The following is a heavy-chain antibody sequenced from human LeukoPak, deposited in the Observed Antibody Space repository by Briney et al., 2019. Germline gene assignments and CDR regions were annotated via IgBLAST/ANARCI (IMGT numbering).Heavy chain of an antibody. CDR3: ARDGTSTDDC. CDR1: GYTFTGYY. J-gene: IGHJ4*02. V-gene: IGHV1-2*02. D-gene: IGHD2-2*01. CDR2: INPNSGGT. Sequence: PGASVKVSCKASGYTFTGYYMHWVRQAPGQGLEWMGWINPNSGGTNYAQKFQGRVTMTRDTSISTAYMELRNPRSDDTAVYYCARDGTSTDDCWGQGTLVTVSS.